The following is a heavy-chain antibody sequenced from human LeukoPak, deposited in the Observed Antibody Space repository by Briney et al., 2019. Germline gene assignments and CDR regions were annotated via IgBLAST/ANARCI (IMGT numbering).Heavy chain of an antibody. CDR3: ARQEMATISPDY. CDR2: IYPGDSDT. J-gene: IGHJ4*02. V-gene: IGHV5-51*01. CDR1: GYTFTTYW. D-gene: IGHD5-24*01. Sequence: GESLKISCKGSGYTFTTYWIAWVRQMPGKGLEWMGIIYPGDSDTRYSPSFQGQVTISADKSISTAYLQWSSLKASDTAMYYCARQEMATISPDYWGQGTLVTVSS.